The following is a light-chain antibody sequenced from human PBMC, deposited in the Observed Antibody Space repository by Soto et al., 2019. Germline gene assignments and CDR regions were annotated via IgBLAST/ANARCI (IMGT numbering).Light chain of an antibody. CDR2: GSS. V-gene: IGKV3-20*01. Sequence: ESVLTQSPGTLSLSPGERATLSCRASQSVSSNYLAWYQQKPGQAPRLLISGSSTRATGIPDRFSGSGSGTDFTLTISRLEPEDFALYYCQQYGSSPITFGQGTRLEIK. CDR1: QSVSSNY. CDR3: QQYGSSPIT. J-gene: IGKJ5*01.